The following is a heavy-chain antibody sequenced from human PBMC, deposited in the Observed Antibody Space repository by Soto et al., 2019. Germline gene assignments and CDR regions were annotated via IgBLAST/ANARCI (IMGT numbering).Heavy chain of an antibody. CDR3: ARDPYYDILTGYPTPFDY. D-gene: IGHD3-9*01. CDR1: GGTFSSYT. CDR2: IIPILGIA. J-gene: IGHJ4*02. V-gene: IGHV1-69*04. Sequence: SVKVSCKASGGTFSSYTISWVRQAPGQGLEWMGRIIPILGIANYAQKFQGRVTITADKSTSTAYMELSSLRSEDTAVYYCARDPYYDILTGYPTPFDYSGQGTLVTVSS.